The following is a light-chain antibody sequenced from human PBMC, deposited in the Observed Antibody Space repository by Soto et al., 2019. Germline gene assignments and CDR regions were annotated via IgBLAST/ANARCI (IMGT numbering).Light chain of an antibody. Sequence: PGERATLSCRASQSVSSSYLAWYQQKLGQAPRLLIYDASDRATGIPDRFSGSGSGTDFTLTISRLEPEDFAVYYCHQSSHSPRTFGQGTKVEIK. CDR3: HQSSHSPRT. J-gene: IGKJ1*01. CDR2: DAS. CDR1: QSVSSSY. V-gene: IGKV3-20*01.